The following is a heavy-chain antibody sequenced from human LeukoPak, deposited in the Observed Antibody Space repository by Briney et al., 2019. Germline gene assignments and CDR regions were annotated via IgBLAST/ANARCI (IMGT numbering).Heavy chain of an antibody. CDR3: ARGYGSGSYPSDY. J-gene: IGHJ4*02. CDR2: ISPYNGNT. D-gene: IGHD3-10*01. V-gene: IGHV1-18*01. Sequence: ASVKVSCKASGYTFTNYGISWVRQAPGQGLEWMGWISPYNGNTDYAQNLQGRVTMTTDTSTTTAYMELRSLRSDDTAVYYCARGYGSGSYPSDYWGQGTLVTVSS. CDR1: GYTFTNYG.